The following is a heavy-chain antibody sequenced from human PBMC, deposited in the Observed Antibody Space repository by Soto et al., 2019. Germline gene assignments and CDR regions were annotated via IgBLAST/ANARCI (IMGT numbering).Heavy chain of an antibody. D-gene: IGHD3-10*01. CDR3: ASSYYYGSGLPANDY. V-gene: IGHV3-30*03. J-gene: IGHJ4*02. Sequence: RRLSCAASGFTFSSYGMHWVRQAPGKGLEWVAVISYDGSNKYYADSVKGRFTISRDNSKNTLYLQMNSLRDEDTAVYYCASSYYYGSGLPANDYWGQGTMVTVSS. CDR1: GFTFSSYG. CDR2: ISYDGSNK.